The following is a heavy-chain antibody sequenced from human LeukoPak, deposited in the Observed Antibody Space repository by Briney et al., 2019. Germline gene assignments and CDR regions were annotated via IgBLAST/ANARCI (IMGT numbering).Heavy chain of an antibody. Sequence: GASVKVSCKASGYIFSIYAMIWVRQAPGQGLEFIGWINTNTGNPTYAQGFTGRFVFSLDTSVSTAYLQISSLKAEDTAVYYCARKMGSMGSSWYRPQNYYYYMDVWGKGTTVTVSS. CDR2: INTNTGNP. D-gene: IGHD6-13*01. J-gene: IGHJ6*03. CDR1: GYIFSIYA. V-gene: IGHV7-4-1*02. CDR3: ARKMGSMGSSWYRPQNYYYYMDV.